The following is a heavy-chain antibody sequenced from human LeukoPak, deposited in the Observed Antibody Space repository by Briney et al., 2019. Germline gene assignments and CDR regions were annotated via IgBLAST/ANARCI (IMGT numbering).Heavy chain of an antibody. D-gene: IGHD5-18*01. CDR2: IYYSGST. CDR1: GGSISSSSYY. Sequence: PSETLSLTCTVSGGSISSSSYYWGWIRQPPGKGLEWIGSIYYSGSTYYNPSLKSRVTISVDTSRNQFSLKLSSVTAADTAVYYCARPRDTAGRIDYWGQGTLVTVSS. CDR3: ARPRDTAGRIDY. J-gene: IGHJ4*02. V-gene: IGHV4-39*01.